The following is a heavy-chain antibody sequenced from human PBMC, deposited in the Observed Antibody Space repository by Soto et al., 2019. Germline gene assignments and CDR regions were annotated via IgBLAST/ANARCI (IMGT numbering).Heavy chain of an antibody. CDR3: ARGDNWRLDL. J-gene: IGHJ5*02. CDR2: IHLGGTT. CDR1: GDSITSSAW. Sequence: QVQMQDSGPGLVNPSGSLSLTCAVSGDSITSSAWWSCVRQPPGKGLEWIGEIHLGGTTNYNPSLKSRVTISVDKSKNQFSLILNSVTAADTAIYYCARGDNWRLDLWGQGTLVTVSS. D-gene: IGHD1-20*01. V-gene: IGHV4-4*02.